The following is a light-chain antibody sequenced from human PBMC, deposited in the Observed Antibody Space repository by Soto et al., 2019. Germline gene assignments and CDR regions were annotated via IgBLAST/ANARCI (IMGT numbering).Light chain of an antibody. CDR2: DAS. J-gene: IGKJ3*01. V-gene: IGKV3-11*01. CDR1: QSVSSY. CDR3: QQRSI. Sequence: EIVLTQSPATLSLSPGKRGTISCRASQSVSSYLAWYQQRPGQAPRLLIYDASNRATGIPARFSGSGSGTDFTLTICSLEPEDFAVYYCQQRSIFGPGTKVDIK.